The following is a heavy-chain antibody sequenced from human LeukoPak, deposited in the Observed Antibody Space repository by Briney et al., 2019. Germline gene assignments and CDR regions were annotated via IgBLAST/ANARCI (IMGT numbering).Heavy chain of an antibody. D-gene: IGHD3-9*01. V-gene: IGHV1-69*06. CDR3: AISGENCDILTGYSTSYFDY. Sequence: SVKVSCKASGGTFSSYAISWVRQAPGQGLEWMGGIIPIFGTANYAQKFQGRVTITADKSTSTAYMELSSLRSEDTAVYYCAISGENCDILTGYSTSYFDYWGQGTLVTVSS. CDR2: IIPIFGTA. CDR1: GGTFSSYA. J-gene: IGHJ4*02.